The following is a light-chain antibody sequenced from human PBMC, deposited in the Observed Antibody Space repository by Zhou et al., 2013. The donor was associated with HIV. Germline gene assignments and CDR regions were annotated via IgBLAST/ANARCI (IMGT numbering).Light chain of an antibody. V-gene: IGKV3-15*01. CDR1: QSVSSN. J-gene: IGKJ4*01. CDR3: QQYNNWPLT. Sequence: EIVMTQSPATLSMSPGERATLSCRASQSVSSNLAWYQQKPGQAPRLFIYGASTRATGIPARFSGSGSGTEFTLIISSMQSEDFAVYYCQQYNNWPLTFGGGPRWRS. CDR2: GAS.